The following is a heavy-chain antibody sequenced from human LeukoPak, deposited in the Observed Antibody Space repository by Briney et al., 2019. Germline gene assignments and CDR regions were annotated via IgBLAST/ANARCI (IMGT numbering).Heavy chain of an antibody. J-gene: IGHJ3*02. D-gene: IGHD1-26*01. CDR3: AKDLWGASYVGGDAFDI. CDR2: ISYDGSNK. V-gene: IGHV3-30*18. Sequence: GGSLRLSCAASGFTFSSYAMSWVRQAPGKGLEWVAVISYDGSNKYYADSVKGRFTISRDNSKNTLYLQMNSLRAEDTAVYYCAKDLWGASYVGGDAFDIWGQGTMVTVSS. CDR1: GFTFSSYA.